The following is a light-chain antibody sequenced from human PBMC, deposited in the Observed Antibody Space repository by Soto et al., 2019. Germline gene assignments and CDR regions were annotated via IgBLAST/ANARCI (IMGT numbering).Light chain of an antibody. CDR2: GAS. CDR1: QSGFSFY. J-gene: IGKJ1*01. V-gene: IGKV3-20*01. Sequence: EIVLTQSPGTLSLSPGERATLSCRASQSGFSFYLAWFQQKPGQAPRLLIYGASTRATGIPDRFSGSGSGTDFTLTISRLEPEDFAVYYCHQYGSSPWTLGQGTKVVIK. CDR3: HQYGSSPWT.